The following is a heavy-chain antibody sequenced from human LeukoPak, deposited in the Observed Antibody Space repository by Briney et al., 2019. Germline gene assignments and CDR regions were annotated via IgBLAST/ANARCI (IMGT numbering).Heavy chain of an antibody. D-gene: IGHD2-15*01. CDR1: GGSISSYY. Sequence: SETLSLTCTVSGGSISSYYWSWIRQPPGKGLEWIGYIYYSGSTNYNPSLKSRVTISVDTSKNQFSLKLSSVTAADTAVYYCARDGGGSCHFDYWGQGTLVTVSS. CDR3: ARDGGGSCHFDY. V-gene: IGHV4-59*01. J-gene: IGHJ4*02. CDR2: IYYSGST.